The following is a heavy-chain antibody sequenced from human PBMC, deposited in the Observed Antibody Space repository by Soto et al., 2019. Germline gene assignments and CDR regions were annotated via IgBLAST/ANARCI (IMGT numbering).Heavy chain of an antibody. CDR3: ARHAPVDIVATIPYYFDY. CDR2: IYYSGST. Sequence: SETLSLTCTVSGGSISSSSYYWGWIRQPPGKGLEWIGSIYYSGSTYYNPSLKSRVTISVDTSKNQFSLKLSSVTAADTAVYYCARHAPVDIVATIPYYFDYWGQGTLVTVSS. D-gene: IGHD5-12*01. V-gene: IGHV4-39*01. J-gene: IGHJ4*02. CDR1: GGSISSSSYY.